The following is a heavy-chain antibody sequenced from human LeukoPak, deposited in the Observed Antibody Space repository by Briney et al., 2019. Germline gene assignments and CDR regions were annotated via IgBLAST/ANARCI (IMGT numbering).Heavy chain of an antibody. Sequence: GGSLRLSCAASGFTFSSYDMHWVRQAPGKGLEWVAFIRYDGSNKYYADSVKGRFTISRDNSKNTLYLQMNSLRAEDTAVYYCAKDGGSSSWSEIDYWGQGTLVTVSS. D-gene: IGHD6-13*01. V-gene: IGHV3-30*02. CDR3: AKDGGSSSWSEIDY. J-gene: IGHJ4*02. CDR2: IRYDGSNK. CDR1: GFTFSSYD.